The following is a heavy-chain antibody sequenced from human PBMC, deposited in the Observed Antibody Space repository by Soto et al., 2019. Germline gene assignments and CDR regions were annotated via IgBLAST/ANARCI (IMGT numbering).Heavy chain of an antibody. D-gene: IGHD5-12*01. Sequence: PSETLSLTCTVSGDSISAYSWSWVRQPPGKGLEWIGNIHYNGNTKYNPSHKSRISMSVDTSKNQFSLRLISVTAADTAKYFCAREGNLGRWLQPLDFWGQGTLVTVSS. J-gene: IGHJ4*02. CDR3: AREGNLGRWLQPLDF. V-gene: IGHV4-59*01. CDR1: GDSISAYS. CDR2: IHYNGNT.